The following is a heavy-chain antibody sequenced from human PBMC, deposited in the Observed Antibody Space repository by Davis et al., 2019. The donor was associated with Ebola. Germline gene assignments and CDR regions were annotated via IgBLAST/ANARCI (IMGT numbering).Heavy chain of an antibody. V-gene: IGHV3-30-3*01. CDR1: GFTFSSYA. Sequence: PGGSLRLSCAASGFTFSSYAMHWVRQAPGTGLEWVAVISYDGSNNYYADSVKVRFTISRDNSKNTLYLQMNSLRAEDTAVYYCAAAYYYDSSGYLYWGQGTLVTVSS. J-gene: IGHJ4*02. CDR3: AAAYYYDSSGYLY. D-gene: IGHD3-22*01. CDR2: ISYDGSNN.